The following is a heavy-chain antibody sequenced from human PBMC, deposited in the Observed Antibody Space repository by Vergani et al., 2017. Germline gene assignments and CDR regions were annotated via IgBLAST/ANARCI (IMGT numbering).Heavy chain of an antibody. CDR3: AKKGGIVVVANYGMDV. J-gene: IGHJ6*02. V-gene: IGHV3-23*04. Sequence: EVQLVESGGGLVQPGGSLRLSCAASGFTFSSYEMNWVRQAPGKGLEWVSAISGSGGSTYYADSVKGRFTISRDNSKNTLYLQMNSLRAEDTAVYYCAKKGGIVVVANYGMDVWGQGTTVTVSS. CDR2: ISGSGGST. CDR1: GFTFSSYE. D-gene: IGHD2-15*01.